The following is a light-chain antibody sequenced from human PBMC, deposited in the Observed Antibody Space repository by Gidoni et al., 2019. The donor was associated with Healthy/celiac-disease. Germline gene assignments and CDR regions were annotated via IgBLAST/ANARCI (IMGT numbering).Light chain of an antibody. CDR1: QSVSSY. CDR2: DAS. J-gene: IGKJ1*01. CDR3: QQRSNWPPT. Sequence: IVLTQSPATLSLSPGERATLSCRASQSVSSYLAWYQQKPGQAPRLLIYDASNRATGITARFRGRGSGTDFTLTISSLEPEDFAVYYCQQRSNWPPTFGQGTKVEIK. V-gene: IGKV3-11*01.